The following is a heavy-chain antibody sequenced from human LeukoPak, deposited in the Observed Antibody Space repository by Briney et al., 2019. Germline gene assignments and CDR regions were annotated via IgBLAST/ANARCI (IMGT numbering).Heavy chain of an antibody. CDR1: GGSISSYY. Sequence: SANLSRNCTVAGGSISSYYWGWIRHPPGMGLEWIGYIYYSGSPNYNPSLNGRVTIAVDTSKNQVSLKLSSVTAADTAVYYWARDYLEILAGYSSCYFDLWGRGTLVTVSS. V-gene: IGHV4-59*01. J-gene: IGHJ2*01. CDR2: IYYSGSP. CDR3: ARDYLEILAGYSSCYFDL. D-gene: IGHD6-19*01.